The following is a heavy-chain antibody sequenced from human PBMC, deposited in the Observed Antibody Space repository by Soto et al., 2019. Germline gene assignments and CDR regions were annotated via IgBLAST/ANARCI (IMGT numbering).Heavy chain of an antibody. J-gene: IGHJ5*02. CDR3: AREGSYSSFDP. V-gene: IGHV3-11*01. D-gene: IGHD2-21*01. CDR2: ISSSGRSI. Sequence: SAWSPRIACAGSGFGLTGYYMSWFRQAPGKSLEWVSYISSSGRSIYYADSVKGRFIISRDDSKNSVHLQMNSLRAGDTAIYYRAREGSYSSFDPWGQGTQVTVSS. CDR1: GFGLTGYY.